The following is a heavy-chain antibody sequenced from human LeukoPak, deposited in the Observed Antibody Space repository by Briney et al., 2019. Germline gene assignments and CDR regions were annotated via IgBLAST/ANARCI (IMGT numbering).Heavy chain of an antibody. J-gene: IGHJ4*02. CDR3: ARGHTAVTRHFDF. Sequence: GGSLRLSCEASGFTFTTYSMTWVRQAPGKGLEWVSIISSGSSAIFSADALRGRFTISRDDAKSLLYLDMNSLRAEDTAVYYCARGHTAVTRHFDFWGQETLVTVSS. D-gene: IGHD4-17*01. CDR2: ISSGSSAI. CDR1: GFTFTTYS. V-gene: IGHV3-21*01.